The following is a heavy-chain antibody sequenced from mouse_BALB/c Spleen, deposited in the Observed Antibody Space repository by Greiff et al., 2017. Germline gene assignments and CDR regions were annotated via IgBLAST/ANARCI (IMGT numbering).Heavy chain of an antibody. CDR3: ARIWGNYGDYAMDY. CDR1: GYAFTNYL. J-gene: IGHJ4*01. Sequence: QVQLQQSGAELVRPGTSVKVSCKASGYAFTNYLIEWVKQRPGQGLEWIGVINPGSGGTNYNEKFKGKATLTADKSSSTAYMQLSSLTSDDSAVYFCARIWGNYGDYAMDYWGQGTSVTVSS. CDR2: INPGSGGT. D-gene: IGHD2-1*01. V-gene: IGHV1-54*03.